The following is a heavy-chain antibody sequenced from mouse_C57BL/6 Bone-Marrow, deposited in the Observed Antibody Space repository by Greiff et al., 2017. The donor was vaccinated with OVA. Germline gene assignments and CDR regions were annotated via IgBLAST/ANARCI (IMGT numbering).Heavy chain of an antibody. V-gene: IGHV8-8*01. Sequence: QVTLKESGPGILQPSQTLSLTCSFSGFSLSTFGMGVGWIRQPSGKGLEWLAPIWWDDDKYYNPALKSRLTISKDTSKNQVFLKSANVDTADTATYYCALNYGRRKRDWFAYWGQGTLVTVSA. CDR3: ALNYGRRKRDWFAY. D-gene: IGHD1-1*02. J-gene: IGHJ3*01. CDR2: IWWDDDK. CDR1: GFSLSTFGMG.